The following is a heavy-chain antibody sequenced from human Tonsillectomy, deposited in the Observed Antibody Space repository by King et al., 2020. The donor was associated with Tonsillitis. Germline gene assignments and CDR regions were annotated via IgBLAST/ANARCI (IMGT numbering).Heavy chain of an antibody. Sequence: VQLVESGGGLVQPGGSLRLSCAASGFSLSYYWMSWVRQAPGKGLEWVANIKQDGSEKYYVDSVKGRFTIYRDNAKKSLYLQMNSLRAEDTAVYYCARTARVFDYWGQGTLVTVSS. V-gene: IGHV3-7*03. CDR1: GFSLSYYW. D-gene: IGHD6-6*01. CDR3: ARTARVFDY. J-gene: IGHJ4*02. CDR2: IKQDGSEK.